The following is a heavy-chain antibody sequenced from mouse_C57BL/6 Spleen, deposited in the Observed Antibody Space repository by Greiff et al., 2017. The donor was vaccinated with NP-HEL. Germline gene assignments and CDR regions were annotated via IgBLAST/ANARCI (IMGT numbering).Heavy chain of an antibody. CDR1: GYTFTSYW. D-gene: IGHD1-1*01. V-gene: IGHV1-72*01. CDR3: ASYYYGSSYWYFDV. J-gene: IGHJ1*03. CDR2: IDPNSGGT. Sequence: VQLQESGAELVKPGASVKLSCKASGYTFTSYWMHWVKQRPGRGLEWIGRIDPNSGGTKYNEKFKSKATLTVDKPSSTAYMQLSSLTSEDSAVYYCASYYYGSSYWYFDVWGTGTTVTVSS.